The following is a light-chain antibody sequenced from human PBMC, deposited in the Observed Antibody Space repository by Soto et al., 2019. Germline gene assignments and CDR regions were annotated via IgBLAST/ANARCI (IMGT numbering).Light chain of an antibody. CDR2: DAS. Sequence: EIVLTQSPATLSLSPGERATLSCRASQSVSSYLAWYQQKPGQAPRLLIYDASNRATGIPARFSGSGSGTDFTLTISSLEPXXXAVYYCQQRSNWPRITFGQGTRLEIK. CDR1: QSVSSY. J-gene: IGKJ5*01. CDR3: QQRSNWPRIT. V-gene: IGKV3-11*01.